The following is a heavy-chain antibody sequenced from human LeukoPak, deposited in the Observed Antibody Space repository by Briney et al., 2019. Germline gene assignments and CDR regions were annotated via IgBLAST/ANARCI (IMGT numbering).Heavy chain of an antibody. V-gene: IGHV4-34*01. J-gene: IGHJ4*02. Sequence: TSETLSLTCAVYGGSFSGDFWSWIRQSPGKGLEWIGEINHGGSTTYNPSLQSRVTMSVDTSTNQISLKMTSVTAADTAIYYCARHTWQSLPFDDWGQGTQVTISS. CDR3: ARHTWQSLPFDD. CDR1: GGSFSGDF. CDR2: INHGGST. D-gene: IGHD5-12*01.